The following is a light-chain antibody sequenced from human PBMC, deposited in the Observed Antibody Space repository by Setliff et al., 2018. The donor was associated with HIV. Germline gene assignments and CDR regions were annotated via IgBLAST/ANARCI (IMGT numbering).Light chain of an antibody. V-gene: IGLV2-23*02. CDR2: EVN. CDR1: RSDIGTYDL. J-gene: IGLJ1*01. CDR3: CSYTSSTTYV. Sequence: QSALTQPASVSGSPGQSSTISCTGTRSDIGTYDLVSWYRQYPGKAPKLIIYEVNRRPAGVSDRLSGSKSGNTASQTISGLRAEDEATYYCCSYTSSTTYVFGTGTKVTVL.